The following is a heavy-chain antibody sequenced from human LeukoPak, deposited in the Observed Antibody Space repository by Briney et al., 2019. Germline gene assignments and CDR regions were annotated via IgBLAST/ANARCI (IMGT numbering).Heavy chain of an antibody. Sequence: GGSLRLSCAASGLTFSDAWMSWVRQAPGKGLEWVGRIKRNTDGKTTAYAARVEGIFTISRDDSNNTLYLQMNSLKTEDTAVYYCTTDSGSYYDAFDIWGQGTMVTVSS. D-gene: IGHD1-26*01. J-gene: IGHJ3*02. CDR3: TTDSGSYYDAFDI. CDR1: GLTFSDAW. V-gene: IGHV3-15*01. CDR2: IKRNTDGKTT.